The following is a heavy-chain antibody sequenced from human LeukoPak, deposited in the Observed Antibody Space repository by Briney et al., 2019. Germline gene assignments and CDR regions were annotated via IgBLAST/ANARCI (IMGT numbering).Heavy chain of an antibody. CDR3: ARDHYDSSGYYHDY. Sequence: PGGSLGLSCAASGFTVSSNYMSWVRQAPGKGLGWVSVIYRGGSTYYADSVKGRFTISRDNSKNTLYLQMNSLRAEDTAVYYCARDHYDSSGYYHDYWGQGTLVTVSS. CDR1: GFTVSSNY. J-gene: IGHJ4*02. CDR2: IYRGGST. D-gene: IGHD3-22*01. V-gene: IGHV3-53*01.